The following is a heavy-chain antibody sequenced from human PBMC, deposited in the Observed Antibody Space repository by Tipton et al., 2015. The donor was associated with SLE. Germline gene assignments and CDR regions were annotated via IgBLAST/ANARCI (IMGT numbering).Heavy chain of an antibody. CDR2: TTHSGKT. Sequence: GLVKPSETLSLTCAVYRGSFSGYYWSWIRRPPGKGLEWIGETTHSGKTNYNPSLKSRVTISVDTSKNQFSLKLSSVTAADTAVYYCARDRRGWYFDLWGRGTLVTVSS. D-gene: IGHD1-14*01. CDR1: RGSFSGYY. CDR3: ARDRRGWYFDL. V-gene: IGHV4-34*01. J-gene: IGHJ2*01.